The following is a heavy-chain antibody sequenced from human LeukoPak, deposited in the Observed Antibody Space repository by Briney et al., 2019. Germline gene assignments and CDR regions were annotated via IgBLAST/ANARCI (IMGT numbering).Heavy chain of an antibody. Sequence: SETLSLTCTVSGGSISSYYWSWIRQPPGKGLEWIGYIYYSGSTNYNPSLKSRVIISVDTSKNQFSLKLSSVTAADTAVYYCARKSDYFDYWGQGTLVTVSS. J-gene: IGHJ4*02. CDR3: ARKSDYFDY. CDR1: GGSISSYY. CDR2: IYYSGST. V-gene: IGHV4-59*01. D-gene: IGHD3-3*01.